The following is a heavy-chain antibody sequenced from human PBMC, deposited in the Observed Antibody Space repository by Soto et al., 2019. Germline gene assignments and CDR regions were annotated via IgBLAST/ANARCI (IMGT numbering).Heavy chain of an antibody. J-gene: IGHJ4*02. V-gene: IGHV3-23*01. CDR3: AKDLAFTMFN. Sequence: EVQLLESGGGLVQPGGTLRLSCAASGFTFSSYAMSWVRQAPGKGLEWVSAISGSGGSTYYADSVKGRLTISRDNSKNTLDLQMNSLRAEDTAVYYCAKDLAFTMFNWGQGTLVTVSS. D-gene: IGHD3-10*02. CDR1: GFTFSSYA. CDR2: ISGSGGST.